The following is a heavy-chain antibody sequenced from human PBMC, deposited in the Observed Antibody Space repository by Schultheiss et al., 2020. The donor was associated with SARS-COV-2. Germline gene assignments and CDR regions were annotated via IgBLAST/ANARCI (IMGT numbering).Heavy chain of an antibody. Sequence: ASVKVSCKASGGTFSSYAINWVRQATGQGLEWMGWMNPNSGNTGYAQKFQGRVTMTRNTSISTAYMELSSLRSEDTAVYYCARGYSSSWYDWSYYYYGMDVWGQGTTVTVSS. D-gene: IGHD6-13*01. CDR2: MNPNSGNT. V-gene: IGHV1-8*02. J-gene: IGHJ6*02. CDR1: GGTFSSYA. CDR3: ARGYSSSWYDWSYYYYGMDV.